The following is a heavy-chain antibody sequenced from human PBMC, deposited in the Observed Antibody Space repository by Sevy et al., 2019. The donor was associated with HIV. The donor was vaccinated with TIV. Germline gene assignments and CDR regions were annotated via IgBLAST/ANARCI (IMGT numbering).Heavy chain of an antibody. J-gene: IGHJ4*02. D-gene: IGHD3-10*01. V-gene: IGHV3-48*01. CDR2: ISSSSSTI. CDR3: ATLYYGSGRKGDG. CDR1: GFTFSSYS. Sequence: GGSLRLSCAASGFTFSSYSMNWVRQAPGKGLEWVSYISSSSSTIYYADSVKGRFTISRDNAKNSLYLQMNSLRVEDTAVYYCATLYYGSGRKGDGWGQGTLVTVSS.